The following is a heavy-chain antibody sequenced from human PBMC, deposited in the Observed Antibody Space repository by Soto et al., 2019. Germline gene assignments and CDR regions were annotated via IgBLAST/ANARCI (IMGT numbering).Heavy chain of an antibody. Sequence: QVNLKESGPVLVKPTETLTLTCTVSGFSLSNARMGVSWIRQPPGKALEWLAHIFSNDEKSYSTSLKSRLTISKDTSKSQVVLTMTNMDPVDTATYYCARIRDLAYCGGDCYGFDYWGQGTLVTVSS. CDR2: IFSNDEK. CDR1: GFSLSNARMG. D-gene: IGHD2-21*02. CDR3: ARIRDLAYCGGDCYGFDY. J-gene: IGHJ4*02. V-gene: IGHV2-26*01.